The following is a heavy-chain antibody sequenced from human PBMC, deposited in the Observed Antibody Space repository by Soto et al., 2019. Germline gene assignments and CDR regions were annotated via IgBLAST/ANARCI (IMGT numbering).Heavy chain of an antibody. CDR3: AKEDTAMVPSPYYGLDV. CDR1: GFTFSSNA. D-gene: IGHD5-18*01. J-gene: IGHJ6*02. V-gene: IGHV3-23*01. Sequence: EVQLLESGGGLVQPGGSLRLSCAASGFTFSSNAMSWVRQAPGKGLEWVSAISGSGGSTYYADSVKGRFTVSRDNSKNTQYVQMNILRVEDTAVYYCAKEDTAMVPSPYYGLDVWGQGTTVTVSS. CDR2: ISGSGGST.